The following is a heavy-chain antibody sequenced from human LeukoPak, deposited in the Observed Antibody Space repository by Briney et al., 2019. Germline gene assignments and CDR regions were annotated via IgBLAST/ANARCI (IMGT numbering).Heavy chain of an antibody. V-gene: IGHV3-30-3*01. D-gene: IGHD3-10*01. CDR1: GFSLRGYA. Sequence: GGSLRFSCVASGFSLRGYAMHWVRQAPGKGGLEWVTMISYDGRDQYYADSVKGRFTISRDDSKNTLFLQMNSLRVEDTAMYHCARIGLGVSFGSGFDYWGQGTLVTVTS. J-gene: IGHJ4*02. CDR3: ARIGLGVSFGSGFDY. CDR2: ISYDGRDQ.